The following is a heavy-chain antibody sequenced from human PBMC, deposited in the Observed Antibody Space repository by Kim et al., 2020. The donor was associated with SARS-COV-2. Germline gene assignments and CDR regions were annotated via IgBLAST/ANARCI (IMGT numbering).Heavy chain of an antibody. V-gene: IGHV4-34*01. Sequence: STNDNPTLKSRITISVDTSKTQFALKLSSVTAADTAVYYCARGVVVPDDYSGQGTLVTVSS. D-gene: IGHD2-2*01. CDR2: ST. CDR3: ARGVVVPDDY. J-gene: IGHJ4*02.